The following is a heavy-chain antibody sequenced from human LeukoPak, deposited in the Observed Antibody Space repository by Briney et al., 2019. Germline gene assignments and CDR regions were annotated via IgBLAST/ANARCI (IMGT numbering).Heavy chain of an antibody. J-gene: IGHJ4*02. CDR3: ARIRKRGYSYGYLDY. Sequence: GGSLILSCAASGFTFSDYYMGWIRQAPGKGLEWVSYISSSSSYTNYADSVKGRFTISRDNAKNSLYLQMNSLRAEDTAVYYCARIRKRGYSYGYLDYWGQGTLVTVSS. D-gene: IGHD5-18*01. CDR2: ISSSSSYT. CDR1: GFTFSDYY. V-gene: IGHV3-11*03.